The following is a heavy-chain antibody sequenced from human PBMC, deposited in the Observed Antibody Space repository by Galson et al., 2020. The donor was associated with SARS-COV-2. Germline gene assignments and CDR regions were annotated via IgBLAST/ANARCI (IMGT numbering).Heavy chain of an antibody. Sequence: GESLKISCAASGFTFSSYGMHWVRQAPGKGLEWVAVIWYDGSNKYYADSAKGRFTISRDNSKNTLYLQMNSLRAEDTAVYYCARDLPSDYDSKEGDAFDIWGQGTMVTVSS. V-gene: IGHV3-33*01. CDR2: IWYDGSNK. CDR1: GFTFSSYG. J-gene: IGHJ3*02. CDR3: ARDLPSDYDSKEGDAFDI. D-gene: IGHD3-22*01.